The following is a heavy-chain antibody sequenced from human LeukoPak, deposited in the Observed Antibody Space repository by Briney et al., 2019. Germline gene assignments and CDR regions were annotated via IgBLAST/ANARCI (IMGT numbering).Heavy chain of an antibody. Sequence: PSETLSLTCSVSGYSISSGFYWDWIRQPPGKGLEWIGSIYYSGSTYYNPSLKSRVTISVDTSKNQFSLKLSSVTAADTAVYYCAREEDYDGSGYFDYWGQGTLVAVSS. CDR1: GYSISSGFY. D-gene: IGHD3-10*01. V-gene: IGHV4-38-2*02. CDR3: AREEDYDGSGYFDY. J-gene: IGHJ4*02. CDR2: IYYSGST.